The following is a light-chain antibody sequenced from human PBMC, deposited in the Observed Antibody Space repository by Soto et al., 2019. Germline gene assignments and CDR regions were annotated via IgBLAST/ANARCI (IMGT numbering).Light chain of an antibody. CDR1: QSVSSSY. V-gene: IGKV3-20*01. CDR3: QQYGSSPPT. J-gene: IGKJ1*01. CDR2: DAS. Sequence: EVVLTQSPGTLSLSPGERATLSCRASQSVSSSYVAWYQQKPGQAPRLLIYDASIRAIVIPDRFSGSGPGTDFTLTISRLETEDFAEYHCQQYGSSPPTFGQGSKVEIK.